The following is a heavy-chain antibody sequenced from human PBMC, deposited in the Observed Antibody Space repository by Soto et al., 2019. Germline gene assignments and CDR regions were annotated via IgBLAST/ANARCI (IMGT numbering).Heavy chain of an antibody. CDR3: ARVVVVIPATSPDGFDI. Sequence: GGSLRLSCAASGFPFSNYAMHWVRQAPGKGLEWVAVVSYDGNNNYYAGSVKGRFTISRDNSRNTLYLQMHSLRTEDTAVYFCARVVVVIPATSPDGFDIWGQGQRSPSPQ. D-gene: IGHD2-15*01. CDR2: VSYDGNNN. V-gene: IGHV3-30-3*01. J-gene: IGHJ3*02. CDR1: GFPFSNYA.